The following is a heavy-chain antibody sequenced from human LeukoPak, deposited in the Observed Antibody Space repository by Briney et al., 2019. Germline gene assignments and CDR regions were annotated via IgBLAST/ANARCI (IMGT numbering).Heavy chain of an antibody. CDR3: ARFGVPYGVDV. CDR1: GFTFSTYW. CDR2: IKPDGSEK. Sequence: GGSLRLSCAASGFTFSTYWMSWVRQGPGKGLDWVANIKPDGSEKDYVDSLKGRFTISRDNAKNSLYLQVSSLRAEDTAVYYCARFGVPYGVDVWGQGTTVTVSS. V-gene: IGHV3-7*04. J-gene: IGHJ6*02. D-gene: IGHD3-16*01.